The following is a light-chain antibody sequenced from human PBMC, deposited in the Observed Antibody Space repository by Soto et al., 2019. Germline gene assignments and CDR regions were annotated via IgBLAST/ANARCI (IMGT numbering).Light chain of an antibody. CDR1: SSNIGAGYD. CDR2: GNS. J-gene: IGLJ2*01. Sequence: QAVVTQPPSVSGAPGQRVTISCTGSSSNIGAGYDVHWYQQLPGTAPKLLIYGNSNRPSGVPDRFSGSKSGTSASLAITGLQVEDEADYYCQSYDRSLSGVVFGGGTKLTVL. CDR3: QSYDRSLSGVV. V-gene: IGLV1-40*01.